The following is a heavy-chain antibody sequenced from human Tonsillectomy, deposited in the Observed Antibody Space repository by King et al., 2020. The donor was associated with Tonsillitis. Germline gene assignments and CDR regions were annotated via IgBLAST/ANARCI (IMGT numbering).Heavy chain of an antibody. Sequence: GQLVQSGGGLVQPGGSLRLSCAASGFTFSSYWMSWVRQAPGKGLEWVANIKQDGSEKYYVDSVKGRFTISRDNAKNSMYLQMNSLRAEDTAVYYCASTWGAFDIWGQGTWSPSLQ. D-gene: IGHD3-16*01. J-gene: IGHJ3*02. CDR2: IKQDGSEK. V-gene: IGHV3-7*03. CDR1: GFTFSSYW. CDR3: ASTWGAFDI.